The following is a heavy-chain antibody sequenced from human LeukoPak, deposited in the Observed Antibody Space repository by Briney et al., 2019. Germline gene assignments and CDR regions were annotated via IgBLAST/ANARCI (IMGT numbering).Heavy chain of an antibody. V-gene: IGHV3-7*01. J-gene: IGHJ5*02. D-gene: IGHD3-3*01. Sequence: RPGGSLRLSCAASGFTFSSYWMSWVRQAPGKGLEWVANIKQDGSEKYYVDSVKGRFTISRDNAKNSLYLQMNSLRAEDTAVYYCARDHVYYDFWNEPPGWFDPWGQGTLVTVSS. CDR2: IKQDGSEK. CDR1: GFTFSSYW. CDR3: ARDHVYYDFWNEPPGWFDP.